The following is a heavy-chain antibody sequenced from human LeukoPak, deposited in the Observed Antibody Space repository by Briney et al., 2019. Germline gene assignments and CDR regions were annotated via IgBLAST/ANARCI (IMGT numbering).Heavy chain of an antibody. CDR1: GYTFIHYW. Sequence: ASVKVSCKASGYTFIHYWMHWVRQVHGQGLEWMGFIDGETGNTRYAQNFQGRITMTRDTSTGTVFMDLSSLRLDDTAVYYCARDPGGNHFGPGTYFAYWGQGSLVTVSS. V-gene: IGHV1-46*01. CDR2: IDGETGNT. J-gene: IGHJ4*02. CDR3: ARDPGGNHFGPGTYFAY. D-gene: IGHD3-10*01.